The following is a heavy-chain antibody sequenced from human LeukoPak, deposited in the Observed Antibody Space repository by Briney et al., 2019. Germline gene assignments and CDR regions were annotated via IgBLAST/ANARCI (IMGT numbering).Heavy chain of an antibody. D-gene: IGHD3-10*01. CDR1: GFTFTGYY. J-gene: IGHJ5*02. Sequence: GASVKVSCKASGFTFTGYYMHWVRQAPGQGLEWMGGIIPIFGTANYAQKFQGRVTITADESTSTAYMELSSLRSEDTAVYYCARDRYYYGSGSYYNPFDPWGQGTLVTVSS. CDR3: ARDRYYYGSGSYYNPFDP. CDR2: IIPIFGTA. V-gene: IGHV1-69*13.